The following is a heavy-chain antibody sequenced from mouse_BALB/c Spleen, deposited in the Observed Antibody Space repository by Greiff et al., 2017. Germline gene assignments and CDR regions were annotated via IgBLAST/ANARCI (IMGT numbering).Heavy chain of an antibody. CDR1: GYSFTGFN. J-gene: IGHJ4*01. D-gene: IGHD1-1*02. CDR2: IDPYYGGT. Sequence: QLQQSGPELEKPGASVKISRQASGYSFTGFNMNWVKQSNGKSLEWIGNIDPYYGGTSYNQKFKGKATLTVDKSSSTAYMQLKSLTSEDSAVYYGAREVATKGAMDYWGQGTSVTVSS. V-gene: IGHV1-39*01. CDR3: AREVATKGAMDY.